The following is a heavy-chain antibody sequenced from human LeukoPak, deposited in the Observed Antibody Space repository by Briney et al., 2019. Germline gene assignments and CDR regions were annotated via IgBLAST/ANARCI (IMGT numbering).Heavy chain of an antibody. CDR2: IKQDGSEK. V-gene: IGHV3-7*05. CDR3: ARRGTRSSWANFDY. CDR1: GFTFSSYW. Sequence: GGSLRLSWAASGFTFSSYWMTGVGQAPGKGLEWVAKIKQDGSEKYYVDSVKGRLTISRDNAKNSLYLQMSSLGADDTAVYYCARRGTRSSWANFDYWGQGTLVTVSS. J-gene: IGHJ4*02. D-gene: IGHD6-13*01.